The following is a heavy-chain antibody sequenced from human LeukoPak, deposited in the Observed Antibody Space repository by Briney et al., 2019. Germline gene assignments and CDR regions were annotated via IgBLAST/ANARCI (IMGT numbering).Heavy chain of an antibody. CDR2: IYYSGST. J-gene: IGHJ6*03. V-gene: IGHV4-59*01. CDR1: GGSISSYY. D-gene: IGHD3-3*01. CDR3: ARTADYDFWSGLNYYYYMDV. Sequence: NPSETLSLTCTVSGGSISSYYWGWIRQPPGKGLEWIGYIYYSGSTNYNPSLKSRVTISVDTSKNQFSLKLSSVTAADTAVYYCARTADYDFWSGLNYYYYMDVWGKGTTVTVSS.